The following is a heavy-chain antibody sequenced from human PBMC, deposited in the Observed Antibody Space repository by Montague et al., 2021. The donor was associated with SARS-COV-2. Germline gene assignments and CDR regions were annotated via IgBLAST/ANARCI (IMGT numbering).Heavy chain of an antibody. CDR2: ISFDGRSQ. CDR3: SRDGKYYDTLIGYFSPRNYYDCYGMDV. J-gene: IGHJ6*02. V-gene: IGHV3-30*04. D-gene: IGHD3-9*01. CDR1: GFTFSSYA. Sequence: SLRLSCAASGFTFSSYAIPWVRQAPGKGLEWVALISFDGRSQSXXXSXXXRFXISIYNSKSTLYLQMNILRAADTAVYYCSRDGKYYDTLIGYFSPRNYYDCYGMDVWGQGTTVTVSS.